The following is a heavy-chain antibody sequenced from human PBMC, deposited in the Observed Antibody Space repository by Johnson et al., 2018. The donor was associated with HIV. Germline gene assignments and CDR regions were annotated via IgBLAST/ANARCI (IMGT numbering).Heavy chain of an antibody. CDR3: ARGRPCGWELRRDAFDI. D-gene: IGHD1-26*01. CDR1: GFTFSSYA. J-gene: IGHJ3*02. CDR2: ISRNGGSK. Sequence: QVQLVESGGGLVQPGGSLRLSCAASGFTFSSYAMHWVRQAPGKGLEYVSAISRNGGSKGYAASVKGRCTISRENAKSSLYLQMKSLRAEDTALYYCARGRPCGWELRRDAFDIWGQGTMVTVSS. V-gene: IGHV3-64*04.